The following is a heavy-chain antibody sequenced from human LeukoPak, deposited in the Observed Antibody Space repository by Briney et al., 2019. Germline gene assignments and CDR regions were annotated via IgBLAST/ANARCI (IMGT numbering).Heavy chain of an antibody. CDR3: ARHGPANSFDF. Sequence: SSETLSLTCSVSGASIRPYYWSWLRQSPGKGLEWIGFMYYSGTRNYNPSFTGRITISVDTSKNQFPLHLSSVTAADTAVYYCARHGPANSFDFWGRGNLVTVSS. J-gene: IGHJ4*02. CDR2: MYYSGTR. V-gene: IGHV4-59*08. CDR1: GASIRPYY. D-gene: IGHD1/OR15-1a*01.